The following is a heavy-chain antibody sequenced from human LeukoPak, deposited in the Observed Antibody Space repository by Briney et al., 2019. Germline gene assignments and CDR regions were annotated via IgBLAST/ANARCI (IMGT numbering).Heavy chain of an antibody. CDR3: ARRSNTAMATGDY. Sequence: GASLQISCKGSGYSFTSYWIGWVRQLSGKGLEWMGIIYPGDSDTRYSPSFQGQVTISADKSISTAYLQWSSLKASDTAMYYCARRSNTAMATGDYWGQGTLVTVSS. D-gene: IGHD5-18*01. V-gene: IGHV5-51*01. J-gene: IGHJ4*02. CDR1: GYSFTSYW. CDR2: IYPGDSDT.